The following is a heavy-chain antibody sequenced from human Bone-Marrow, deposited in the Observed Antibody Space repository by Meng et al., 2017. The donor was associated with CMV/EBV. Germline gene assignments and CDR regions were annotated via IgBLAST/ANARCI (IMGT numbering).Heavy chain of an antibody. CDR1: FSNYV. D-gene: IGHD3-22*01. V-gene: IGHV1-69*05. CDR2: ITPMFNSA. J-gene: IGHJ4*02. CDR3: ARGGSYYDSSGYIPQPFDY. Sequence: FSNYVISWVRQAPGQRLEWMGGITPMFNSANYAQRFQGRVTITTDESASTAYMELNRLRSEDTAVYYCARGGSYYDSSGYIPQPFDYWGQGTLVTVSS.